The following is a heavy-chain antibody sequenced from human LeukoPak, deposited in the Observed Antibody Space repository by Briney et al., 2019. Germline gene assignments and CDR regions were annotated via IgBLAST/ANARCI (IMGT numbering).Heavy chain of an antibody. V-gene: IGHV4-30-4*08. Sequence: TFDDYAMHWVRQPPGKGLEWIGYIYYSGSTYYNPSLKSRVTISVDTSKNQFSLKLSSVTAADTAVYYCARSYYYDSSGYYERPFDYWGQGTLVTVSS. CDR2: IYYSGST. CDR3: ARSYYYDSSGYYERPFDY. J-gene: IGHJ4*02. CDR1: TFDDYA. D-gene: IGHD3-22*01.